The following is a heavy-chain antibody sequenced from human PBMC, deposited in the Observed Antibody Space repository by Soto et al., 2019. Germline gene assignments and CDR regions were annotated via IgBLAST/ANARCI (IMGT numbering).Heavy chain of an antibody. Sequence: PSETLSLTCPVSGGSISSYYWGWIRQPPGKGLEWIGSIYYSGSTYYNPSLKSRVTISVDTSKNQFSLKLSSVTAADTAVYYCARHSGLRYLDYWGQGTLVTVSS. J-gene: IGHJ4*02. CDR3: ARHSGLRYLDY. D-gene: IGHD3-9*01. CDR1: GGSISSYY. CDR2: IYYSGST. V-gene: IGHV4-39*01.